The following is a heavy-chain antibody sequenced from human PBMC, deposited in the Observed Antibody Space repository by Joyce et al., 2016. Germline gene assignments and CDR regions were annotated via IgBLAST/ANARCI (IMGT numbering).Heavy chain of an antibody. Sequence: QVQLVQSGAEVKKPGASVKVSCKASGYTFSEYYMHWGRQAPGKGLEWMGRFNPNRGGKNYAQKFKGRVTMTWDTSISTAYMELGRLTSDDTVVYYCARGPAGAAGAAFDIWGQGTMVTVSS. CDR1: GYTFSEYY. CDR2: FNPNRGGK. CDR3: ARGPAGAAGAAFDI. J-gene: IGHJ3*02. V-gene: IGHV1-2*05. D-gene: IGHD2-2*01.